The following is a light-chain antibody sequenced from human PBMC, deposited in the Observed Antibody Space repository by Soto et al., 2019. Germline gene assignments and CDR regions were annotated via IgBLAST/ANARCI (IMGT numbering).Light chain of an antibody. CDR2: AAS. V-gene: IGKV1-39*01. CDR3: QQSYSTPWT. Sequence: DIQMTQSPSSLSASVGDRVTITCRASQSVSSYLNWYQQKPGSAPNLLIYAASSLQSGVPSSVSGGGSGTDFTLTISSLQPEDFATYYCQQSYSTPWTFGQGTKVEIK. J-gene: IGKJ1*01. CDR1: QSVSSY.